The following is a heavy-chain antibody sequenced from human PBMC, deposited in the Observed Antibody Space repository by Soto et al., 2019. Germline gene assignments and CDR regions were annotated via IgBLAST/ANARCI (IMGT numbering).Heavy chain of an antibody. CDR3: AKGAVTTSLYYFDY. CDR1: GFTLITYG. J-gene: IGHJ4*02. V-gene: IGHV3-30*18. D-gene: IGHD4-17*01. CDR2: ISSDGSEK. Sequence: QVQLVESGGGLVQPGRSLRLSCEASGFTLITYGLHWVRQAPGKGLEWVAVISSDGSEKYYAGSVKGRVSISRDNSKSTLYLQMDSLRAEDTAVYYCAKGAVTTSLYYFDYWGQGTLVTVSS.